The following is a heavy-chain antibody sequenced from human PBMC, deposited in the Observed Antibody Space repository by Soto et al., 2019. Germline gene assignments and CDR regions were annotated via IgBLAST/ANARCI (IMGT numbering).Heavy chain of an antibody. V-gene: IGHV1-69*02. J-gene: IGHJ4*02. CDR1: GGTFSSYT. Sequence: SVKVSCKASGGTFSSYTISWVRQAPGQGLEWMGRIIPILGIANYAQKFQGRVTITADKSTSTAYMELSSLRSEDTAVYYCAILHLPAAIQYSFDYWGQGTLVTVSS. CDR3: AILHLPAAIQYSFDY. CDR2: IIPILGIA. D-gene: IGHD2-2*01.